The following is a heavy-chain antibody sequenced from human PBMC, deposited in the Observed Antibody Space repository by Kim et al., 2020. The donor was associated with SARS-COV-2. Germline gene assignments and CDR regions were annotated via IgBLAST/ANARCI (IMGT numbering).Heavy chain of an antibody. Sequence: TIYCAGSVKCRFPIPRDNAKNSLYLQMNSLRDEDTAVYYCARDAHGLDVWGQGTTVTVSS. V-gene: IGHV3-48*02. J-gene: IGHJ6*02. CDR2: TI. CDR3: ARDAHGLDV.